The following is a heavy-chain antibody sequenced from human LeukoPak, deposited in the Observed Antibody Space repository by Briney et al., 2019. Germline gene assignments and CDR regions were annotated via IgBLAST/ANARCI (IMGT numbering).Heavy chain of an antibody. Sequence: GASVKVSCKVSGYTLTELSMHWVRQAPGKGLEWMGGFDPEDGETICAQRFQGRVTMTEDTSTDTAYMELSSLRSEDSAVFYCATLRDIAWYYFDYWGQGTLVTVSS. CDR3: ATLRDIAWYYFDY. CDR2: FDPEDGET. CDR1: GYTLTELS. V-gene: IGHV1-24*01. J-gene: IGHJ4*02. D-gene: IGHD3-9*01.